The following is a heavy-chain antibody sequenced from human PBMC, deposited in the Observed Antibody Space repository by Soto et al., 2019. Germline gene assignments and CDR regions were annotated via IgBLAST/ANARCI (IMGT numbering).Heavy chain of an antibody. Sequence: QLQLQESGPGLVKPSETLSLTCTVSGGSISSSSYYWGWIRQPPGKGLEWIGSIYYSGSTYYNPSLKSRVTISVDTSKNQFSLKLSSVTAADTAVYYCARPSGSYGDYAPYYFDYWGQGTLVTVSS. D-gene: IGHD4-17*01. CDR3: ARPSGSYGDYAPYYFDY. V-gene: IGHV4-39*01. J-gene: IGHJ4*02. CDR2: IYYSGST. CDR1: GGSISSSSYY.